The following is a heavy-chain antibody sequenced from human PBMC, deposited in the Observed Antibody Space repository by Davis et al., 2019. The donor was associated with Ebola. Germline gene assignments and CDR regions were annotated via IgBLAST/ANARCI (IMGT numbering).Heavy chain of an antibody. CDR3: ARDQGSGYDSWSLDV. V-gene: IGHV3-11*01. CDR1: RFNFAAHW. J-gene: IGHJ6*02. Sequence: PGGSLRLSCAASRFNFAAHWMGWIRQAPGKGLEWVSYIGSRGQTSYADSVRGRFTISRDNAKNLMWLQMNSLQIEDSAVYYCARDQGSGYDSWSLDVWGPGTTVTVSS. CDR2: IGSRGQT. D-gene: IGHD5-12*01.